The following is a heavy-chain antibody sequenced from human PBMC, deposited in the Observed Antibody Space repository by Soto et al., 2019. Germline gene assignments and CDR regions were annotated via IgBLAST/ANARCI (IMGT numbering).Heavy chain of an antibody. CDR3: VKDISGGTYFYGMDV. V-gene: IGHV1-3*01. CDR1: GYTFTTCR. Sequence: QVRLAQSGAEAQKPGASVKVSCKTSGYTFTTCRLHWVRQAPGQGLEWMGWIDPANGDTKYSEKFPGRGNISRDTSASTTYMELRGLRSEDTAVYYCVKDISGGTYFYGMDVWGRGTTVTVSS. CDR2: IDPANGDT. J-gene: IGHJ6*02. D-gene: IGHD2-15*01.